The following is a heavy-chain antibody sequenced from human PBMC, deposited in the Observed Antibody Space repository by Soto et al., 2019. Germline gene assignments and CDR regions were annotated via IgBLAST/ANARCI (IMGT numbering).Heavy chain of an antibody. CDR1: GGSISSGDYS. CDR3: ARDNSHQTTWWLDP. D-gene: IGHD4-17*01. V-gene: IGHV4-30-2*01. Sequence: TLSLTCADSGGSISSGDYSCRWIRQPPGKGLEWIGYIYHSGSTYYNPSLKSRVTISVDRSKNQFSLKLSSVTAADTAVYYCARDNSHQTTWWLDPWGQGTLVTVSS. J-gene: IGHJ5*02. CDR2: IYHSGST.